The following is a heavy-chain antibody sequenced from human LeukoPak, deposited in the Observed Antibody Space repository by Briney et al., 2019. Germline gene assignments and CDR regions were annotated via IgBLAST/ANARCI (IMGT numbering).Heavy chain of an antibody. Sequence: GGSLRLSCAASGFTFDDYAMHWVRQAPGKGLEWVSGISWNSGSIGYADSVKGRFTISRDNSKNTLYLQMNSLRAEDTAVYYCANLGSDGMDVWGQGTTVTVSS. V-gene: IGHV3-9*01. CDR3: ANLGSDGMDV. CDR2: ISWNSGSI. J-gene: IGHJ6*02. CDR1: GFTFDDYA.